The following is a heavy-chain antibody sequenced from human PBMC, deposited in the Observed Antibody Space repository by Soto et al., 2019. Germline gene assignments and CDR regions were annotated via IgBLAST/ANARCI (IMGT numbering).Heavy chain of an antibody. Sequence: SETLSLTCTVSGGSISSSSYYWGWIRQPPGKGLEWIGNIYYSGSTYYNPSLKSRVTISVDTSKNQFSLKLSSVTAADTAVYFCMLGSGWKDFDYWGQGTLVTVSS. V-gene: IGHV4-39*01. J-gene: IGHJ4*02. CDR2: IYYSGST. CDR3: MLGSGWKDFDY. CDR1: GGSISSSSYY. D-gene: IGHD3-22*01.